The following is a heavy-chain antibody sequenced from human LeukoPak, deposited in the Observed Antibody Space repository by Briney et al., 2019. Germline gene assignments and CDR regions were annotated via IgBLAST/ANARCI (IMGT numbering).Heavy chain of an antibody. CDR1: GGSISSYY. Sequence: SETLSLTCTVSGGSISSYYWSWLRQPPGKGLEWIGYIYYSGSTNYNPSLKSRVTISVDTSKNQFSLKLSSVTAADTAVYYCARDQVGWYFDLWGRGTLVTVSS. CDR3: ARDQVGWYFDL. D-gene: IGHD1-26*01. CDR2: IYYSGST. V-gene: IGHV4-59*01. J-gene: IGHJ2*01.